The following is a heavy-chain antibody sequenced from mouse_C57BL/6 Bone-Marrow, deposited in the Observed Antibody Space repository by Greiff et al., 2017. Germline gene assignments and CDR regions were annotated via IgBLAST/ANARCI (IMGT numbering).Heavy chain of an antibody. V-gene: IGHV1-19*01. CDR3: ARLANYFDY. CDR1: GYTFTDYY. CDR2: INPYNGGT. J-gene: IGHJ2*01. Sequence: VQLQQSGPVLVKPGASVKMSCKASGYTFTDYYMNWVKQSHGKRLEWIGVINPYNGGTSYNQKFKGKATLTVDKSSSTAYMELNSLTSEDSAVYYCARLANYFDYWGQGTTLTVSS.